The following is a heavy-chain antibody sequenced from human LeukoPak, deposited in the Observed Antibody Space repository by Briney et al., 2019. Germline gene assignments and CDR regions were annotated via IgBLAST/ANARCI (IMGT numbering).Heavy chain of an antibody. D-gene: IGHD6-13*01. V-gene: IGHV1-46*01. CDR1: GYTFTRYY. CDR2: INPTGGST. Sequence: ASVKVSCKASGYTFTRYYIHWVREAPEQGLEWMGIINPTGGSTNYAQKFQGRVTMTSDTSTSTVYMELSSLRSEDTAVYYCAKSGYSSSYSIHLTNWFDPWGQGILVTVSS. CDR3: AKSGYSSSYSIHLTNWFDP. J-gene: IGHJ5*02.